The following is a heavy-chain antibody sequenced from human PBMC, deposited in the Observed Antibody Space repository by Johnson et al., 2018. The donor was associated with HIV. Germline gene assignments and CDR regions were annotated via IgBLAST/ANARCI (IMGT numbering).Heavy chain of an antibody. J-gene: IGHJ3*02. CDR1: GFTFDDYA. V-gene: IGHV3-9*01. CDR3: GKGQYGDVGGSGAFDS. CDR2: ISWNSGSI. D-gene: IGHD4-17*01. Sequence: VQLVESGGGLVQPGRSLRLSCAASGFTFDDYAMHWVRQAPGKGLEWVSGISWNSGSIGYADSVKGRFTISRDNAKNSLYLRINSLRAEDTALYYCGKGQYGDVGGSGAFDSLGQGTMVTVSS.